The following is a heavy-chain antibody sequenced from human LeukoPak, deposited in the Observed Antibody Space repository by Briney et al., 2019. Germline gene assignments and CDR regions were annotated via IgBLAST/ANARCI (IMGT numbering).Heavy chain of an antibody. Sequence: GGSLRLSCAASGFTFSTYAMHWVRQAPGKGPEWVALISHDGSFKYYADPVKGRFTISRDNAKNSLYLQMNSLRAEDTAVYYCARDGSVTTGVGYFDYWGQGTLVTVSS. CDR3: ARDGSVTTGVGYFDY. D-gene: IGHD4-17*01. CDR1: GFTFSTYA. V-gene: IGHV3-30*07. J-gene: IGHJ4*02. CDR2: ISHDGSFK.